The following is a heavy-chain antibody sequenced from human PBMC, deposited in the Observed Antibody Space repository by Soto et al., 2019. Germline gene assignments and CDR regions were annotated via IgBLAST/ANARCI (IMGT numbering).Heavy chain of an antibody. CDR2: IIAILGKA. D-gene: IGHD1-26*01. CDR1: GGTFSSYA. Sequence: QVQLVQSGAEVKKPGSSVKVSCKASGGTFSSYAISWVRQAPGQGLEWMGGIIAILGKANYAEKSQGRVTITADESTETVYMELSSLRSEDTAVYYCARERGGAIIVGVTGTFDVWGQGTLVTVPS. V-gene: IGHV1-69*01. J-gene: IGHJ3*01. CDR3: ARERGGAIIVGVTGTFDV.